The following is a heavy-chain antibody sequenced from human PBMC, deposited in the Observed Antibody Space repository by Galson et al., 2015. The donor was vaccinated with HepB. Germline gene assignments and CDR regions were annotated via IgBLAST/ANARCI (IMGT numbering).Heavy chain of an antibody. CDR1: GFTFSLYR. CDR2: LNQEGSEK. D-gene: IGHD2-21*01. CDR3: ARDYLAY. J-gene: IGHJ4*02. V-gene: IGHV3-7*01. Sequence: SLRLSCEASGFTFSLYRMSWVRQAPGQGPEWVANLNQEGSEKYYVDSVKGRFTISRDNAKNSLYLQMNSLRIEDTAVYYCARDYLAYWGQGILVTVSS.